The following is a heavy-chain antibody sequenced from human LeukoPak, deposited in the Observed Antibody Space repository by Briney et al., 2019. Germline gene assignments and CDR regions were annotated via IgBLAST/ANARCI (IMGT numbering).Heavy chain of an antibody. CDR2: ISYDGSNK. CDR1: GFTFSSYG. Sequence: GGSLRLSCAASGFTFSSYGMHWVRQAPGKGLEWVAVISYDGSNKYYADSVKGRFTISRDNSKNTLYLQMNSLRAEDTAVYYCAKPTGGASHLHFDYWGQGTLVTVSS. CDR3: AKPTGGASHLHFDY. D-gene: IGHD1-26*01. V-gene: IGHV3-30*18. J-gene: IGHJ4*02.